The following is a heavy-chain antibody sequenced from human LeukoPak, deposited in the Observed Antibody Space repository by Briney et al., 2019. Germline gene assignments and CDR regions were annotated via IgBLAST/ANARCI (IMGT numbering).Heavy chain of an antibody. V-gene: IGHV3-23*01. J-gene: IGHJ4*02. D-gene: IGHD3-22*01. CDR3: AKEGDYCDSSGYCD. Sequence: GGSLRLSCAASGFTFSSYAMSWVRQAPGKGLEWVSAISGSGGSTYYADSVKGRFTISRDNSKDTLYLQMNSLRAEDTAVYYCAKEGDYCDSSGYCDWGQGTLVTVSS. CDR1: GFTFSSYA. CDR2: ISGSGGST.